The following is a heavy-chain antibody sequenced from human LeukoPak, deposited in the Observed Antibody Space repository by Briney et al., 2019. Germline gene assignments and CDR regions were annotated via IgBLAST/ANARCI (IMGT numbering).Heavy chain of an antibody. CDR3: ARTSGYKSLAF. V-gene: IGHV6-1*01. J-gene: IGHJ4*02. CDR1: GDSNTAS. CDR2: TYYTSRWDE. Sequence: KVSQTLSLTCVISGDSNTASWNWIRQSPSRGLEWLGRTYYTSRWDEDYAESVKGRINIAPDTTRNQFSLHLTSVTPDDTAIYYCARTSGYKSLAFWGQGTLVTVSS. D-gene: IGHD5-12*01.